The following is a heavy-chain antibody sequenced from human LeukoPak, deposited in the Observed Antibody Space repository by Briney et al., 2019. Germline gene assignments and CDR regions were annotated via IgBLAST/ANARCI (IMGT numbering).Heavy chain of an antibody. D-gene: IGHD3-16*01. J-gene: IGHJ3*02. CDR2: INPSGGST. CDR3: ARVLGSGTFGGANAFDI. CDR1: GYTFTSYY. Sequence: ASVKVSCKASGYTFTSYYMHWVRQAPGQGLEWMGIINPSGGSTSYAQKFQGRVTMTRDTSTSTVYMELSSLRSEDTAVYYCARVLGSGTFGGANAFDIWGQGTMVTVSS. V-gene: IGHV1-46*01.